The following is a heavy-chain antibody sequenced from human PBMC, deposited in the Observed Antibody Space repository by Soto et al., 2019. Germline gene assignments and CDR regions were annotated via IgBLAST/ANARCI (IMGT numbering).Heavy chain of an antibody. J-gene: IGHJ6*02. CDR2: IYSGGST. D-gene: IGHD2-2*01. CDR3: ARDVVVPAAMRTYYYYYGMDS. V-gene: IGHV3-66*01. Sequence: EVQLVESGGGLVQPGGSLRLSCAASGFTVSSNYMSWVRQAPGNGLEWVSVIYSGGSTYYADSVKGRFTISRDKSTNTLYLKMNRLRAEDTAVYYCARDVVVPAAMRTYYYYYGMDSWGQGTTVTVSS. CDR1: GFTVSSNY.